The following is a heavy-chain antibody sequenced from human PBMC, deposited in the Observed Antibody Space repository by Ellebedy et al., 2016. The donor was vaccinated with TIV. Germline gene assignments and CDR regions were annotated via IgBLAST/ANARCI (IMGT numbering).Heavy chain of an antibody. J-gene: IGHJ5*02. Sequence: GGSLRLSXVASGFTFSFYWMGWVRQAPGKGLEWVANIKQDGSEKHYADSVKGRFTISRDNAKNSLYLQMNSLGAEDTAVYFCARGRYYCSSTSCYAPSWFDPWGQGTLVTVSS. CDR1: GFTFSFYW. CDR3: ARGRYYCSSTSCYAPSWFDP. CDR2: IKQDGSEK. D-gene: IGHD2-2*01. V-gene: IGHV3-7*01.